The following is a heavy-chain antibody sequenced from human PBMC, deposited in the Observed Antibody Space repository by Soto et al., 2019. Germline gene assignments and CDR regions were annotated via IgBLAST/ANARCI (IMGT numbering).Heavy chain of an antibody. D-gene: IGHD3-10*01. Sequence: ENLSPTCSDSGDSITLYYWSWIRQSAGEGLQWIGRVYARAANNYNQSLKSRVTISGDTSKKQFSMNFTSVTAAETAVYYCARASGDDCCYYGMDVWGHGTTVPVSS. CDR3: ARASGDDCCYYGMDV. V-gene: IGHV4-4*07. CDR2: VYARAAN. J-gene: IGHJ6*01. CDR1: GDSITLYY.